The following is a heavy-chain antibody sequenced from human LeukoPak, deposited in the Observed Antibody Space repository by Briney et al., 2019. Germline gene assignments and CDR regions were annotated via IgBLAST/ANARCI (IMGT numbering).Heavy chain of an antibody. CDR1: VFIFNTYN. CDR2: ISTGSNHI. J-gene: IGHJ4*02. V-gene: IGHV3-21*06. D-gene: IGHD3-22*01. CDR3: ARRDSGGYCFDY. Sequence: PGGSLRLSCAASVFIFNTYNMNWVRQAPWKGLEWVSSISTGSNHIFYADSVKGRFTISRENAKNSLYLQMNSLRAEDTAVYYCARRDSGGYCFDYWGQGTLVTVSS.